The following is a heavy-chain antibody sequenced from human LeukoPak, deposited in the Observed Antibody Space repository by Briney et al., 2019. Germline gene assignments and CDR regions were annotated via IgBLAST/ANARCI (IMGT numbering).Heavy chain of an antibody. CDR1: GGSISSGGYS. D-gene: IGHD4-17*01. V-gene: IGHV4-30-2*01. CDR3: ARDNGRSGYFDY. CDR2: IYHSGST. Sequence: SQILSLTCAVSGGSISSGGYSWSWIRQPPGKGLEWIGYIYHSGSTYYNPSLKSRVTISVDRSKNQFSLKLSSVTAADTAVYYCARDNGRSGYFDYWGQGTLVTVSS. J-gene: IGHJ4*02.